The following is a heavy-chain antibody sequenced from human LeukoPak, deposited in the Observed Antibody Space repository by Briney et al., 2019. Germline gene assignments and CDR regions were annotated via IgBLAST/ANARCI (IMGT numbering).Heavy chain of an antibody. CDR1: RFTVSSNY. CDR2: IYSSGST. D-gene: IGHD3-16*01. CDR3: ARGRFGLSLDY. Sequence: GGSLRLSCAASRFTVSSNYMSWVRQAPGKGLEWVSFIYSSGSTYYADSVRGRFTISRDNSNNTLHLQMNSLRVEDTAVYYCARGRFGLSLDYWGQGTLVTVSS. J-gene: IGHJ4*02. V-gene: IGHV3-66*01.